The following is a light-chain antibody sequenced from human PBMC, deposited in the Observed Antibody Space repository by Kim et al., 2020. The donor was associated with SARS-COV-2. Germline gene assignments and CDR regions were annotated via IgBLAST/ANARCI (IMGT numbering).Light chain of an antibody. CDR3: NSRDSSGNHVV. CDR1: SLRSYY. Sequence: ALGPTVRITCQGDSLRSYYASWYQQKPGQAPVLVIYGKNNRPSGIPDRFSGSSSGNIASLTITGAQAEDEADYYCNSRDSSGNHVVFGGGTQLTVL. CDR2: GKN. V-gene: IGLV3-19*01. J-gene: IGLJ2*01.